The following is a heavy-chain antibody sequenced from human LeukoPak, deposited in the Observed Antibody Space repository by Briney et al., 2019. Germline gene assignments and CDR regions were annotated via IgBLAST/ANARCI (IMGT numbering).Heavy chain of an antibody. CDR3: ARDSEAKRWLQFGRYYYYMDV. CDR2: IYYSGST. V-gene: IGHV4-59*01. CDR1: GGSISSYY. J-gene: IGHJ6*03. Sequence: SETLSLTCTVSGGSISSYYWSWIRQPPGKGLEWIGNIYYSGSTNYNPSLKSRVTISVDTSKNQFSLKLSSVTAGDTAVYYCARDSEAKRWLQFGRYYYYMDVWGKGTTVTISS. D-gene: IGHD5-24*01.